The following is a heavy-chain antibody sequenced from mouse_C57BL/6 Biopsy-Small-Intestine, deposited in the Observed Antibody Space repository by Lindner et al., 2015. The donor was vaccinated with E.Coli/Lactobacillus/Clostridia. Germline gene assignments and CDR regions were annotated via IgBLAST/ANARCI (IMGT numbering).Heavy chain of an antibody. CDR2: IDPNNGGT. CDR3: ARGPGFIY. CDR1: GYTFTDYN. J-gene: IGHJ3*01. D-gene: IGHD1-1*01. Sequence: VQLQESGPELVKPGASVKIPCKASGYTFTDYNMDWVKRSHGESLEWIGNIDPNNGGTIYNQKFKGRATLTVHKSFTTAYMELRSLTSEDTAVYYCARGPGFIYWGQGTLVTVSA. V-gene: IGHV1-18*01.